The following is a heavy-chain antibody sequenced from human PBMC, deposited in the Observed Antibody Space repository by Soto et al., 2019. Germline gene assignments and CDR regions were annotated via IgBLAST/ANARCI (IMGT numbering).Heavy chain of an antibody. CDR2: LIHGGST. D-gene: IGHD3-10*02. Sequence: PSETLSLTCALYNSSLSAFHWTWIRQPPGKGLEWIGELIHGGSTNYNPSLKSRVTFSLDTSKSQFSLHVMSVTAADTAVYYCERSPLSYDYVRQTWREVGDSFDVWGRGTSVTVSS. CDR1: NSSLSAFH. CDR3: ERSPLSYDYVRQTWREVGDSFDV. V-gene: IGHV4-34*12. J-gene: IGHJ3*01.